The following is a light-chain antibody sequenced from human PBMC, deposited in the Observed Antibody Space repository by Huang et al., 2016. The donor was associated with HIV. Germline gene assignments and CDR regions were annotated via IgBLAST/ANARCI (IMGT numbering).Light chain of an antibody. CDR1: QSISSL. J-gene: IGKJ1*01. CDR3: QYYNTYSGA. V-gene: IGKV1-5*03. Sequence: DIQMTQSASTLSASVGDRVTITCRASQSISSLLAWYQHKPGKAPKLLIYKASTLESGVPSSFSASGSGTEFTLTISSLQPDDFATYYCQYYNTYSGAFGQGTKVEFK. CDR2: KAS.